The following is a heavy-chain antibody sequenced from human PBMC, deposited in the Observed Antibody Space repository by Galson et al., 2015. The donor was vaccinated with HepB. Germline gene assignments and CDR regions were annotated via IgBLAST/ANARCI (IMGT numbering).Heavy chain of an antibody. CDR1: GFTFSDYY. V-gene: IGHV3-11*05. Sequence: SLRLSCAVSGFTFSDYYMSWIRQAPGKGLEWISYISSNTLYTNYAGSVKGRFTVSRDNAKNSVYPQMNGLRAEDTAVYYCARVADADYGDHTHFDSWGQGTLVTVSS. CDR2: ISSNTLYT. J-gene: IGHJ4*02. D-gene: IGHD4-17*01. CDR3: ARVADADYGDHTHFDS.